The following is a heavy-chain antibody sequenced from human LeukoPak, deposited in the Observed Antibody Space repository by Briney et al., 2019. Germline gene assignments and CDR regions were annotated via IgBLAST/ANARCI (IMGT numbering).Heavy chain of an antibody. J-gene: IGHJ6*03. CDR1: GFTFSSYW. CDR3: ARDFRSRGRSYYYMDV. D-gene: IGHD3-10*01. Sequence: GGSLRLSCAASGFTFSSYWMHWVRQAPGKGLVWVSRINSDGSSTSYADSVKGRFTISRDNAKNSLYLQMNSLRAEDTAVYYCARDFRSRGRSYYYMDVWGKGTTVTVSS. V-gene: IGHV3-74*01. CDR2: INSDGSST.